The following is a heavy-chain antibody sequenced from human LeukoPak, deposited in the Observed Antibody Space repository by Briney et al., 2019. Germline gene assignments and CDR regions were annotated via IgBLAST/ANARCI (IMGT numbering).Heavy chain of an antibody. J-gene: IGHJ6*02. D-gene: IGHD3-10*01. CDR3: ASSSFGYGMDV. CDR2: IYYSGST. Sequence: PSETLSLTCTVSGGSISSYYWSWIRQPPGKGLEWIGYIYYSGSTNYNPSLKSRVTISVDTPKNQFSLKLSSVTAADTAVYYCASSSFGYGMDVWGQGTTVTVSS. CDR1: GGSISSYY. V-gene: IGHV4-59*01.